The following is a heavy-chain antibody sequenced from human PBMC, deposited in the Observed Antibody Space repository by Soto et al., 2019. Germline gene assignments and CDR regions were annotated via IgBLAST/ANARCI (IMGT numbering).Heavy chain of an antibody. CDR2: MNPNSGNT. J-gene: IGHJ4*02. V-gene: IGHV1-8*01. Sequence: ASVKVSCKACGYTFTSYDFNWVRQATGQRLEWMGWMNPNSGNTGYAQKLQGRVTMTTDTSTSTAYMELRSLRSDDTAVYYCSRGPYYSDNSGYYGLDYWGQGTLVTVSS. CDR1: GYTFTSYD. D-gene: IGHD3-22*01. CDR3: SRGPYYSDNSGYYGLDY.